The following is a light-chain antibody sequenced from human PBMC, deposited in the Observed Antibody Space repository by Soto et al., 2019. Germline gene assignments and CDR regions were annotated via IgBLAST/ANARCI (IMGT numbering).Light chain of an antibody. Sequence: EIVLTQSPATLSLSPGERATLSCRASQSVSTYLAWYQQKAGQAPRLLIYDASKRATGIQARFTGSGSGTDFILTISSLEPEDFAVYYCQQRSKGITFGQGTRLEIK. CDR1: QSVSTY. J-gene: IGKJ5*01. CDR2: DAS. V-gene: IGKV3-11*01. CDR3: QQRSKGIT.